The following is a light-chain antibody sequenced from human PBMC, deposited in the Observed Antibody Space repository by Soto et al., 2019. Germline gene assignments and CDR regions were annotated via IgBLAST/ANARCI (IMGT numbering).Light chain of an antibody. Sequence: EIVLTQSPGTLSLSPGERATLSCGAGQSVGSAYLAWYQQKPGQAPRLLIYGASYRAAGIPDRFSGSGSATDFTLTISSLEPEDFAVYYCQQYGNSPITFGQGTRLEIK. CDR3: QQYGNSPIT. CDR2: GAS. J-gene: IGKJ5*01. V-gene: IGKV3-20*01. CDR1: QSVGSAY.